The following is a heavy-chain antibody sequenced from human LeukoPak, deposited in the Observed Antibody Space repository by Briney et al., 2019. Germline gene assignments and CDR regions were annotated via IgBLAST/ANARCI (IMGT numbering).Heavy chain of an antibody. J-gene: IGHJ5*02. D-gene: IGHD3-16*01. Sequence: GGSLRLSCAASGFTFSNYWMSWVRQAPGKGLEWVADINPDGSQKYSVDSMKGRFTISRDNAKNSLFLQMNSLRAEDTAVYYCVRQMIRFWFDPWGQGTLVTVSS. V-gene: IGHV3-7*01. CDR3: VRQMIRFWFDP. CDR1: GFTFSNYW. CDR2: INPDGSQK.